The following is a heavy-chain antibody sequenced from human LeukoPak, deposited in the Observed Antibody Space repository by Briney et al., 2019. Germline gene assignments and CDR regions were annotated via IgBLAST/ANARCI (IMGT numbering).Heavy chain of an antibody. CDR1: GASISNYY. J-gene: IGHJ4*02. V-gene: IGHV4-59*01. Sequence: SETLSLTCTVTGASISNYYWSWIRQPPGKGLEWIGYIYYSENTNYNPSLKSRVTISVDTSKNQFSLKLSSVTAADTAVYYCARAHSMAAGGVDYWGQGTLVTVSS. CDR2: IYYSENT. CDR3: ARAHSMAAGGVDY. D-gene: IGHD6-13*01.